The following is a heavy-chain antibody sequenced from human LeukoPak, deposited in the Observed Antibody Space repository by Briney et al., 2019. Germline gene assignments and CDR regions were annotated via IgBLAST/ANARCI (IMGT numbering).Heavy chain of an antibody. CDR1: GYTFTSYD. CDR3: ATYFYGSGSYYYTNWFDP. Sequence: ASVKVSCKASGYTFTSYDINWVRQATGQGLEWMGWMNPNSGNTGYAQKFQGRVTMTRNTSISTAYMELSSLRSEDTAVYYCATYFYGSGSYYYTNWFDPWGQGTLVTVSS. J-gene: IGHJ5*02. D-gene: IGHD3-10*01. CDR2: MNPNSGNT. V-gene: IGHV1-8*01.